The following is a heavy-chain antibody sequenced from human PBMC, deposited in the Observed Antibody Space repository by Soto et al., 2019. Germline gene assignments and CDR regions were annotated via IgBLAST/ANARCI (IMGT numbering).Heavy chain of an antibody. CDR2: ISCSGDET. Sequence: PGGSLRLSCAASGFTFSNYPMTWVRQAPGKGLEGVSSISCSGDETYYQDSVKGRFTISRDNSENTVYLQMNGLRAEDTAVYYCAKISCTMTICPSYYYGMDVWGQGTTVTVSS. CDR1: GFTFSNYP. D-gene: IGHD2-8*01. CDR3: AKISCTMTICPSYYYGMDV. V-gene: IGHV3-23*01. J-gene: IGHJ6*02.